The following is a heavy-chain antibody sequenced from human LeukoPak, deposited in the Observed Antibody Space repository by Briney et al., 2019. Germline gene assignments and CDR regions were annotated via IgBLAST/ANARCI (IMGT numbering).Heavy chain of an antibody. V-gene: IGHV1-18*01. CDR1: GYTFTSYG. CDR2: ISTYNGNT. D-gene: IGHD2-15*01. CDR3: ARLGDCSGGTCYSVLPGIDY. Sequence: ASVKVSCKASGYTFTSYGISWVRQAPGQGLEWMGWISTYNGNTHYAQKFQGRVTMTADTSTYTAYMELRSLRSDDTAVYFCARLGDCSGGTCYSVLPGIDYWGQGTLVTVSS. J-gene: IGHJ4*02.